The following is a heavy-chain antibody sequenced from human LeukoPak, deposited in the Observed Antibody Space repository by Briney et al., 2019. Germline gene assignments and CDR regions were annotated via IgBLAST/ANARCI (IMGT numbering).Heavy chain of an antibody. V-gene: IGHV4-34*01. CDR3: ETTSSGFGRNNWFDP. D-gene: IGHD3-10*01. CDR1: GGSFSGYY. CDR2: INHSGST. Sequence: SETLSLTCAVYGGSFSGYYWSWIRQPPGKGLEWIGEINHSGSTNYNPSLKSRVTISVDTSKNQFSLKLSSMTAADTAVYYCETTSSGFGRNNWFDPWGQGTLVTVSS. J-gene: IGHJ5*02.